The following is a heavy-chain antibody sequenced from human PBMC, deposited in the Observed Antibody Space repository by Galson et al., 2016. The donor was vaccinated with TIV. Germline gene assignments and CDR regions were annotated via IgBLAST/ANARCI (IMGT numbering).Heavy chain of an antibody. J-gene: IGHJ6*02. D-gene: IGHD2-21*02. V-gene: IGHV3-53*05. CDR1: DFTVSSNY. CDR2: ISSGGTT. Sequence: SLRLSCAASDFTVSSNYMSWVRQAPGKGLEWVSIISSGGTTHYADSVRGRFTISRDNSKNTLYLQMNSLRVEDTAVYYWVRDRRHCGDNCYLYYYYGMDVWGQGTTVTVSS. CDR3: VRDRRHCGDNCYLYYYYGMDV.